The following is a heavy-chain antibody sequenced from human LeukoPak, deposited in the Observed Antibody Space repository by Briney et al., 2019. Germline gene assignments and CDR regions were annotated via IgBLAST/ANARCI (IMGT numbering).Heavy chain of an antibody. CDR2: IYTSGSI. V-gene: IGHV4-4*09. D-gene: IGHD1-14*01. CDR1: GGSIRGYY. Sequence: SETLSLTCTVSGGSIRGYYWSWIRQPPGKGLEWIGYIYTSGSINYNPSLKSRVTISVDTSKNQFSLKLSSVTAADTAAYYFARHKHRGNRVQPLGPGTLVNGS. J-gene: IGHJ5*02. CDR3: ARHKHRGNRVQP.